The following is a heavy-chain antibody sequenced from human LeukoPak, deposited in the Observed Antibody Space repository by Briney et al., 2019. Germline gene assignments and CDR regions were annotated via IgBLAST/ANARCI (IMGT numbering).Heavy chain of an antibody. CDR2: ISSSSSYI. V-gene: IGHV3-21*01. Sequence: GGSLRLSXAASGFTFSSYSMNWVRQAPGKGLEWVSSISSSSSYIYYADSMKGRFTISRDNAKNSLYLQMNSLRAEDTAVYYCARDRVAYCGGDCLPHNWGQGTLVTVSS. CDR3: ARDRVAYCGGDCLPHN. CDR1: GFTFSSYS. J-gene: IGHJ4*02. D-gene: IGHD2-21*02.